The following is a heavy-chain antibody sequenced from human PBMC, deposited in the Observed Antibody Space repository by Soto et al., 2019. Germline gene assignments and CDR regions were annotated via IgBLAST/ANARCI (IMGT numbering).Heavy chain of an antibody. Sequence: TSETLSLTCTVSGGSISSGGYYWSWIRQHPGKGLEWVGYIYYSGSTYYNPSLKSRVTISVDTSKNQFSLKLSSVTAADTAVYYCARSMVRGPKSRYNWFDPWGQGTLVTVSS. D-gene: IGHD3-10*01. V-gene: IGHV4-31*03. J-gene: IGHJ5*02. CDR1: GGSISSGGYY. CDR3: ARSMVRGPKSRYNWFDP. CDR2: IYYSGST.